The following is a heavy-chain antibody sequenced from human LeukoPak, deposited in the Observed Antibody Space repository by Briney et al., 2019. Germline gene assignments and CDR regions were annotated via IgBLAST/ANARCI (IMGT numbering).Heavy chain of an antibody. CDR2: IIPIFGTA. J-gene: IGHJ5*02. D-gene: IGHD2-15*01. CDR3: ARGGPGGYCSGGSCYDWFDP. Sequence: SVKVSCKASGGTFSSYAISWVRQAPGQGLEWMGGIIPIFGTANYAQKFQGRVTITADESTSTAYMELSSLRSEDTAVYYCARGGPGGYCSGGSCYDWFDPWGQGTLVTVSS. CDR1: GGTFSSYA. V-gene: IGHV1-69*13.